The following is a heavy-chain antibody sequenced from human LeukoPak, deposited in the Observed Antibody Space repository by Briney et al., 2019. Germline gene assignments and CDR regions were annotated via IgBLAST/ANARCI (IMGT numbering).Heavy chain of an antibody. CDR1: GDSISNSY. CDR3: ARDRGRNWYFDL. J-gene: IGHJ2*01. V-gene: IGHV4-59*01. CDR2: IYYSGST. Sequence: PSETLSLTCTVSGDSISNSYWSWIRQPPGKGLEWIGCIYYSGSTRYNPSLRSRVTISLDTSKNHFSLKLSSVTAADTAVYYCARDRGRNWYFDLWGRGTLVTVSS.